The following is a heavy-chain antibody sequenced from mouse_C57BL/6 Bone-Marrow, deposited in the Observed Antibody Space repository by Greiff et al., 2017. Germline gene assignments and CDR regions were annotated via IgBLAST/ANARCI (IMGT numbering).Heavy chain of an antibody. CDR1: GYTFTDYY. CDR3: ASNYNAMDY. J-gene: IGHJ4*01. V-gene: IGHV1-26*01. Sequence: VQLQQSGPELVKPGASVKISCKASGYTFTDYYMNWVKQSHGKSLEWIGDINPNNGGTSYNQKFKGKATLTVDKSSSTAYMEIRSLTSEDSAVYYCASNYNAMDYWGQGTSVTVSS. CDR2: INPNNGGT.